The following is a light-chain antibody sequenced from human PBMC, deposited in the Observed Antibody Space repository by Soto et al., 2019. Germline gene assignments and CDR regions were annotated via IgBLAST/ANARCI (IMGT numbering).Light chain of an antibody. Sequence: QSVLTQPASVSGSPGLSIAISCTGTSTDVGAYNYVSWYQQHPGKAPKLMIYDVTNRPSGVSDRFSGSKSGNTASLTISGLQAEDEGDYYCSSYTSSNTYVFGTGTKVTAL. V-gene: IGLV2-14*03. CDR2: DVT. CDR3: SSYTSSNTYV. CDR1: STDVGAYNY. J-gene: IGLJ1*01.